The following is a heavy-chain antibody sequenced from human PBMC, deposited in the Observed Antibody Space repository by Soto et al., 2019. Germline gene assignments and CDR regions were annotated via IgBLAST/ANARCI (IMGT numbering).Heavy chain of an antibody. CDR3: THRGYTSVWSYYYYNRMDV. CDR2: IYWDDDQ. CDR1: GFSLSTSGAG. D-gene: IGHD6-19*01. J-gene: IGHJ6*02. V-gene: IGHV2-5*02. Sequence: QITLKESGPTLVKPTQTLTLTCTFSGFSLSTSGAGVGWFRQPPGKALEWLAFIYWDDDQRYSPSLKSRLTNTKDTSKNQVVLRMTNMDPVDTAAYYCTHRGYTSVWSYYYYNRMDVWGQGTTVTVSS.